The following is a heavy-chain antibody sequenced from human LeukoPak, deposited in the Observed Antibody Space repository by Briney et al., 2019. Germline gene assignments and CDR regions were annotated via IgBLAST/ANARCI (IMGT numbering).Heavy chain of an antibody. J-gene: IGHJ4*02. CDR1: GFTFSSNA. V-gene: IGHV3-30*04. Sequence: GRSLRLSCAASGFTFSSNAMHWVRQAPGKGLEWVAVMSYDGSNKYYAGSVKGRFTISRDNSKNTLYLQMNSLRAEDTAVYYCARDRIAAAGTFDYWGQGTLVTVSS. CDR3: ARDRIAAAGTFDY. D-gene: IGHD6-13*01. CDR2: MSYDGSNK.